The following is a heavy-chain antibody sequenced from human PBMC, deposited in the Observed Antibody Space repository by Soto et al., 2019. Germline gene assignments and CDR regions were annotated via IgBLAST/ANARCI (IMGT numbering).Heavy chain of an antibody. CDR1: GGAINSYY. J-gene: IGHJ5*02. Sequence: SETLSLTCPVSGGAINSYYWTWIRQPAGKGLEWIGRIYSSGSTNYNPSLKSRVTISVDMSKNQFSLHLRSVTAADTALYYGARGQYSESASGYIRGAQTELRFVPSSQGTWVTVS. D-gene: IGHD2-2*02. V-gene: IGHV4-4*07. CDR2: IYSSGST. CDR3: ARGQYSESASGYIRGAQTELRFVP.